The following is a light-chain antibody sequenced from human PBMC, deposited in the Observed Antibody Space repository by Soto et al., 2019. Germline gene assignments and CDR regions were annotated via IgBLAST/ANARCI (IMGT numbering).Light chain of an antibody. J-gene: IGLJ2*01. CDR3: AAWDGSLNVVL. CDR1: SPNIGTNT. CDR2: NDN. Sequence: QPVLTQPSSASGTPGQTVTISCSGTSPNIGTNTVNWYRQVPGTAPKLLIFNDNVRPSGVPGRFSGSRSGTSASLAISGLQSEDEADYYCAAWDGSLNVVLLGGGTQLTVL. V-gene: IGLV1-44*01.